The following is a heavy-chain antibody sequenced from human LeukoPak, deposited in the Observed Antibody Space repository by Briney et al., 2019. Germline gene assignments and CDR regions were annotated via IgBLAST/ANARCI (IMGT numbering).Heavy chain of an antibody. Sequence: GGSLRLSCAASGFTFSSYSMNWVRQAPGKGLEWVSYISSSSSTIYYADSVKGRFTISRDNAKNSLYLQMNSLRAEDTAVYYCARDGCSGGSCYSGYYYYYMDVWGKGTTVTVSS. CDR3: ARDGCSGGSCYSGYYYYYMDV. V-gene: IGHV3-48*01. CDR1: GFTFSSYS. J-gene: IGHJ6*03. CDR2: ISSSSSTI. D-gene: IGHD2-15*01.